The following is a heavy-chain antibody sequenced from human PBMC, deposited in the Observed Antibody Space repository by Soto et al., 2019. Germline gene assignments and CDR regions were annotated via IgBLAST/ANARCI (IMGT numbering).Heavy chain of an antibody. V-gene: IGHV3-30*04. CDR2: ISRDGSYI. CDR3: ARTRNGGVADSFDS. J-gene: IGHJ5*01. D-gene: IGHD3-3*01. Sequence: QVQLVESGGGEVQPGGSLRLSCAAPGFTFSRHAIHWVRLTPGRGLEWVLAISRDGSYIYYTDSVKGRFTVSRDNSKNTVFVQMNRLIPDDTALYFCARTRNGGVADSFDSWGQGTRVTVSS. CDR1: GFTFSRHA.